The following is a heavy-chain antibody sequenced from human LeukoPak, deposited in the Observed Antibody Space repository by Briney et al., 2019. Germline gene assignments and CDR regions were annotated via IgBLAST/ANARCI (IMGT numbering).Heavy chain of an antibody. D-gene: IGHD3-22*01. J-gene: IGHJ4*02. CDR1: GFTFSTYA. CDR3: AKDGYNYDSSGHFDY. Sequence: GGSLRLSCAASGFTFSTYAMHWVRQPPGKGLEWVSAISGSGGATYHADADSVKGRSIISRDNSKNTLYLQINSLRVEDTAVYYCAKDGYNYDSSGHFDYWGQGTLVTVSS. CDR2: ISGSGGAT. V-gene: IGHV3-23*01.